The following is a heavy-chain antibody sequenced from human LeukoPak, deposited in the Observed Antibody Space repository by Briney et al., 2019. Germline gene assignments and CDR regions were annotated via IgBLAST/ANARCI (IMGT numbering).Heavy chain of an antibody. J-gene: IGHJ3*02. CDR3: AGGRRTVAGTRNAFDI. Sequence: SETLSLTCAVYGGSFSGYYWSWIRQPPGKGLEWIGEINHSGSTNYNPSLKSRVTISVDTSKNQFSLKLSSVTAADTAVYYCAGGRRTVAGTRNAFDIWGQGTTVTVSS. CDR2: INHSGST. D-gene: IGHD6-19*01. V-gene: IGHV4-34*01. CDR1: GGSFSGYY.